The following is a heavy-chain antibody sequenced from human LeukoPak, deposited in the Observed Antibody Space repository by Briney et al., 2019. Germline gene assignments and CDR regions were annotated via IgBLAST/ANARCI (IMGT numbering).Heavy chain of an antibody. J-gene: IGHJ6*03. CDR3: ARSECGGDCYADNYYYYYMDV. D-gene: IGHD2-21*02. CDR1: GYTFTSYY. CDR2: INPSTNST. Sequence: SVKVSCKASGYTFTSYYMHWVRQAPGQGLEWMGIINPSTNSTSYAQKFQCRVTMTTDTSTSTVYMELSSLRSEDTAVYYCARSECGGDCYADNYYYYYMDVWGKGTTVTVSS. V-gene: IGHV1-46*01.